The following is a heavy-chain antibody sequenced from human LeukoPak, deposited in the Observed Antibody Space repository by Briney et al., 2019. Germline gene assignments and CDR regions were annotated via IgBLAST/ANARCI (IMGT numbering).Heavy chain of an antibody. D-gene: IGHD3-9*01. CDR1: GDSISTSSYY. Sequence: TSETLSLTCSVSGDSISTSSYYWSWIRQPPGKGLEWIGYIYYSGSTNYNPSLKSRVTISVDTSKNQFSLKLSSVTAADTAVYYCARELIPNYDILTGYQYNWFDPWGQGTLVTVSS. V-gene: IGHV4-61*01. J-gene: IGHJ5*02. CDR2: IYYSGST. CDR3: ARELIPNYDILTGYQYNWFDP.